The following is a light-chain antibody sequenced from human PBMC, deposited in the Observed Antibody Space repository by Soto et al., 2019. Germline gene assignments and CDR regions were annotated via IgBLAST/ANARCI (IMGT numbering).Light chain of an antibody. Sequence: QSVLTQPPSVSGSPGQSVTISCTGTSSDVGRYDRVSWYQQSPGTAPKPIIYEVTNRPSGVPDRFSGSKSGNTASLTISGLQAEDEADFYCSSYTSSSRYIFGTGTKLTVL. J-gene: IGLJ1*01. V-gene: IGLV2-18*02. CDR1: SSDVGRYDR. CDR2: EVT. CDR3: SSYTSSSRYI.